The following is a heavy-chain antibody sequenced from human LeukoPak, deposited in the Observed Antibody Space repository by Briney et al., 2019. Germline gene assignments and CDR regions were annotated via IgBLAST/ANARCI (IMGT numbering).Heavy chain of an antibody. V-gene: IGHV3-23*01. D-gene: IGHD5-24*01. CDR2: ISGSGGST. J-gene: IGHJ5*02. CDR1: GFTFSSYG. CDR3: AKARRDGYNYPSNWFDP. Sequence: PGGTLRLSCAASGFTFSSYGMSWVRQAPGKGLEWVSAISGSGGSTYYADSVKGRFTISRDNSENTLYLQMNSLRAEDTAVYYCAKARRDGYNYPSNWFDPWGQGTLVTVSS.